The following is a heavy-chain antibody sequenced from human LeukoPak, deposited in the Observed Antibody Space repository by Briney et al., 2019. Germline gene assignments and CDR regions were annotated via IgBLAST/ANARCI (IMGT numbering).Heavy chain of an antibody. CDR1: RFTFSNYW. J-gene: IGHJ4*02. CDR3: AGGSDYGDPYPNDY. V-gene: IGHV3-7*03. Sequence: GGCLRLSCAASRFTFSNYWMSWVRQAPGKGLEWVANIKQDGSEKYYVDSVMGRFTISRDNAKNSLYLQMNSLRAEDTAVYYCAGGSDYGDPYPNDYWGQGTLVTVSS. D-gene: IGHD4-17*01. CDR2: IKQDGSEK.